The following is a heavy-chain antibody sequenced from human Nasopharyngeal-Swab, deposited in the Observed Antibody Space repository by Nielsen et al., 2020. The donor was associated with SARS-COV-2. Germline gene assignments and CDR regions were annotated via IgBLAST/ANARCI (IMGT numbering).Heavy chain of an antibody. D-gene: IGHD2/OR15-2a*01. CDR1: GFPFSTYG. V-gene: IGHV3-23*01. Sequence: GESLKISCAASGFPFSTYGMSWVRQAPGKRLEWVSSISGRGDNTYYADSVKGRFTISRDNSKNTLYLQMNSLRAEDTAIYYCAKDLKGPYFFWGQGTLVTVSS. J-gene: IGHJ4*02. CDR3: AKDLKGPYFF. CDR2: ISGRGDNT.